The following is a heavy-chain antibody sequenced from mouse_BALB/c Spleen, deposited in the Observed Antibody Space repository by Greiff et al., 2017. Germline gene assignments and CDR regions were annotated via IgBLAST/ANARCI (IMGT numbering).Heavy chain of an antibody. J-gene: IGHJ1*01. CDR3: AREGRLLGYFGV. V-gene: IGHV3-1*02. CDR2: IHYTGST. Sequence: EVQLQESGPHLVKSSQSLSLTCTVTGYSIASGYSWHWIRQFPGNKLEWMGYIHYTGSTNYNPSLKSRFSITRDTSKNQFFLQLTSVTTEDTATDYCAREGRLLGYFGVWGAGTTVTVS. CDR1: GYSIASGYS. D-gene: IGHD3-3*01.